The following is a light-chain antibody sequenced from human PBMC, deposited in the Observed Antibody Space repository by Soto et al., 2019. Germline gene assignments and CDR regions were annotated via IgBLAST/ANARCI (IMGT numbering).Light chain of an antibody. V-gene: IGKV3-11*01. CDR2: DAS. CDR3: HQRSDWPWT. J-gene: IGKJ1*01. CDR1: QSVGGY. Sequence: EIVLTQSPATRSLSPGERATLSCSASQSVGGYLAWYQHKPGQAPRLLIYDASNRATGIPARFSGSGSGTDVTLTISSLEPEDFAVYYCHQRSDWPWTCGQGTKVEIK.